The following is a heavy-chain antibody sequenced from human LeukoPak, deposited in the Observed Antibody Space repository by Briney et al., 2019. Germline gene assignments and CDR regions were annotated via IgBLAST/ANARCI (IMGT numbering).Heavy chain of an antibody. D-gene: IGHD1-7*01. Sequence: SQTLSLTCVISGDSVSSNSAAWNWIRQSPWRGLDWLGTTKYMSKWIYHYAVSLKSRITINPDTSKKHVFLQLHSVPPEDTAVYYCATSPPSSNRNYDYWGQGTLVTVSS. V-gene: IGHV6-1*01. J-gene: IGHJ4*02. CDR1: GDSVSSNSAA. CDR2: TKYMSKWIY. CDR3: ATSPPSSNRNYDY.